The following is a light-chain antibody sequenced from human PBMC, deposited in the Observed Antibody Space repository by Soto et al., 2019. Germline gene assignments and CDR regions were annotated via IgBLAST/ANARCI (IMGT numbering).Light chain of an antibody. J-gene: IGLJ2*01. V-gene: IGLV1-44*01. Sequence: QSVLTQPPSASGTPGQSVSISCSGSRSNIGTNPVNWYQQLPGTAPKLLFYTNTQRPSGVPDRFSASKSGTSASLAISGLQSEDEADYYCAAWDDSLNSVIFGGATKLTVL. CDR2: TNT. CDR1: RSNIGTNP. CDR3: AAWDDSLNSVI.